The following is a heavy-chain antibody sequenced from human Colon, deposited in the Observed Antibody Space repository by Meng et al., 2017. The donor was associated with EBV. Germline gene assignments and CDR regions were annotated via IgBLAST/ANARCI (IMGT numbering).Heavy chain of an antibody. D-gene: IGHD3-10*01. CDR2: IYYNGST. CDR3: ARRRYYYGSGSYHSYYFDY. Sequence: LDLQESGPGRVKPSEPLSLTCTVSGGSISIGGSYWVWIRQPPGKGLEWIGSIYYNGSTYYNPSLKSRVTISVDTSKNQFSLKLNSATAADTAVYYCARRRYYYGSGSYHSYYFDYWGQGALVTVSS. CDR1: GGSISIGGSY. V-gene: IGHV4-39*01. J-gene: IGHJ4*02.